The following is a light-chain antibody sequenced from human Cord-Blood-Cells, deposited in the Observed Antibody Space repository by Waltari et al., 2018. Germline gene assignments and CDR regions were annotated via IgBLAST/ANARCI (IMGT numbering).Light chain of an antibody. Sequence: EIVMTQSPATLSVSPGERATLPCRASQSVSSNLAWYQQKPGQAPRLLIYGASTRATGIPARCSGSASGTEFTLTISSLQSEDFAVYYCQQYNNWPLTFGGGTKVEIK. CDR1: QSVSSN. V-gene: IGKV3-15*01. CDR2: GAS. J-gene: IGKJ4*01. CDR3: QQYNNWPLT.